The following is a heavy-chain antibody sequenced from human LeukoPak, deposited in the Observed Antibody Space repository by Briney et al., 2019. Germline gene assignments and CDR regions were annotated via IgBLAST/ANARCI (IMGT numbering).Heavy chain of an antibody. CDR1: GFTFSNYG. D-gene: IGHD3-22*01. CDR3: ASTYSYDSSGYYPFDY. Sequence: GGSLRLSCAASGFTFSNYGMHWVRQAPGKGLEWVAVIWFDGSKTYHADSVKGRFTISRDNSKNTLYLQMSSLRAEDTAVYYCASTYSYDSSGYYPFDYWGQGTLVTVPS. V-gene: IGHV3-33*01. CDR2: IWFDGSKT. J-gene: IGHJ4*02.